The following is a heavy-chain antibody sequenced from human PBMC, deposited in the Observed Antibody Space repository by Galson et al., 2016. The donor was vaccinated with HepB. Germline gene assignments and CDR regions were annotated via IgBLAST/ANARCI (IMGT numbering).Heavy chain of an antibody. CDR2: PYGDGRT. CDR3: ARDPGFRNGMDV. V-gene: IGHV3-53*01. CDR1: GFTVSSYT. Sequence: SLRLSCAVSGFTVSSYTMSWVRQAPGKGLKWVSVPYGDGRTYSAESVKGRFTISRDTSKNTVFLQMNSLRGEDTAVYYCARDPGFRNGMDVWGQGTTVTVS. J-gene: IGHJ6*02.